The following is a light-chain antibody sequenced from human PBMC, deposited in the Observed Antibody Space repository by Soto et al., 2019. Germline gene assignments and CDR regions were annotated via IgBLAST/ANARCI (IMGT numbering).Light chain of an antibody. CDR1: SSDVGVYNY. CDR2: DVS. Sequence: QSVLTQPASVSGSPGQSITISCTGTSSDVGVYNYVSWYQQHPGKAPKLMIYDVSNRPSGVSNRFSGSKSGNTASLTISGLQAEDEADYYCSSYTSNSTCVFGTGTKVTVL. CDR3: SSYTSNSTCV. J-gene: IGLJ1*01. V-gene: IGLV2-14*01.